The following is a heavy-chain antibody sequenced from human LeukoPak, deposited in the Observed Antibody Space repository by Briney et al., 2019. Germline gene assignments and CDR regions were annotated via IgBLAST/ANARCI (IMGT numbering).Heavy chain of an antibody. CDR3: AKLVVPAALRAGMDV. D-gene: IGHD2-2*01. V-gene: IGHV3-9*01. J-gene: IGHJ6*02. CDR2: ISWNSGSI. CDR1: GFTFDDYA. Sequence: PGRSLRLSCAASGFTFDDYAMHWVRQAPGKGLEWVSGISWNSGSIGYADSVKGRFTISRDNAKNFLYLQMNSLRAEDTALYYCAKLVVPAALRAGMDVWGQGTTVTVSS.